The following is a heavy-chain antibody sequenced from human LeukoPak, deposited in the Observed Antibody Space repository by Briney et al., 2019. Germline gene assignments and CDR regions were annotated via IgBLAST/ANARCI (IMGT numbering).Heavy chain of an antibody. D-gene: IGHD6-13*01. J-gene: IGHJ6*03. CDR1: GGTFSSYA. CDR2: IIPIFGTA. CDR3: ATPRAAASYNYYYYYMDV. V-gene: IGHV1-69*13. Sequence: VASVKVSCKASGGTFSSYAISWVRQAPGQGIEWMGGIIPIFGTANYAQKFQGRVTITADESTSTAYMELSSLRSEDTAVYYCATPRAAASYNYYYYYMDVWGKGTTVTVSS.